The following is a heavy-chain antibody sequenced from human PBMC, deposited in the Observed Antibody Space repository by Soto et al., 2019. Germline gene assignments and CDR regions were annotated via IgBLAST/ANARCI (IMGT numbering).Heavy chain of an antibody. CDR3: AGDGGGTMVRGVIQVPYYYYYGMDV. J-gene: IGHJ6*02. D-gene: IGHD3-10*01. V-gene: IGHV4-61*01. CDR2: IYYSGST. CDR1: GGSVSSGSYY. Sequence: PSETLSLTCTVSGGSVSSGSYYWSWIRQPPGKGLEWIGYIYYSGSTNYNPSLKSRVTISVDTSKNQFSLKLSSVTDADTAVYYWAGDGGGTMVRGVIQVPYYYYYGMDVWGQGTTVTVSS.